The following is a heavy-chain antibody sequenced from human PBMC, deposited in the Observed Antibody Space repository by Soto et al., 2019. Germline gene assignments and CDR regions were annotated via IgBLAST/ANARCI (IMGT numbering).Heavy chain of an antibody. V-gene: IGHV4-34*01. D-gene: IGHD3-9*01. CDR3: ARGGYDILTGYLYYYYYYMDV. J-gene: IGHJ6*03. Sequence: PSETLSLTCAVYGGSFSGYYWSWIRQPPGKGLEWIGEINHSGSTNYNPSLKSRVTISVDTSKNQFSLKLSSVTAADTAVYYCARGGYDILTGYLYYYYYYMDVWGKGTTVTVSS. CDR2: INHSGST. CDR1: GGSFSGYY.